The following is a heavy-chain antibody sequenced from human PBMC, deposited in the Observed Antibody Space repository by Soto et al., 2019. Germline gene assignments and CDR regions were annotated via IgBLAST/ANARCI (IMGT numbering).Heavy chain of an antibody. CDR2: TNPNSGAT. V-gene: IGHV1-2*02. CDR3: ARGPFNYDSSGYYVY. J-gene: IGHJ1*01. D-gene: IGHD3-22*01. Sequence: ASVKVSCKTSGYSFTGYYIHWVRQAPGQGLEWMGWTNPNSGATLYARKFQGRVIVSRDTSISTAFMELSSLSSDDTAVYYCARGPFNYDSSGYYVYWGQGTLVTVSS. CDR1: GYSFTGYY.